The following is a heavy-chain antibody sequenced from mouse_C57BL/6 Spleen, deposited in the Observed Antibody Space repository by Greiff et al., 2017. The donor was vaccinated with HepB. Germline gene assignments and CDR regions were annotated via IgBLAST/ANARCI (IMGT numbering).Heavy chain of an antibody. CDR3: ARRNWDYYFDY. D-gene: IGHD4-1*01. CDR1: GFTFSSYT. J-gene: IGHJ2*01. V-gene: IGHV5-9*01. CDR2: ISGGGGNT. Sequence: EVQLVESGGGLVKPGGSLKLSCAASGFTFSSYTMSWVRQTPEKRLEWVATISGGGGNTYYPDSVKGRFTISRDNAKNTLYLQMSSLRSEDTALYYCARRNWDYYFDYWGQGTTLTVSS.